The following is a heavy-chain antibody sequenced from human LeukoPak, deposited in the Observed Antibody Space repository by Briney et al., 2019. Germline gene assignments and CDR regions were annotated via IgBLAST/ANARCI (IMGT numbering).Heavy chain of an antibody. CDR3: AREIRFFTYMDV. D-gene: IGHD3-3*01. CDR2: IYTSGST. CDR1: GGSFSGYY. V-gene: IGHV4-59*10. Sequence: PSETLSLTCAVYGGSFSGYYWSWIRQPPGKGLEWIGRIYTSGSTNYNPSLKSRVTISVDTSKNQFSLKLSSVTAADTAVYYCAREIRFFTYMDVWGKGTTVTVSS. J-gene: IGHJ6*03.